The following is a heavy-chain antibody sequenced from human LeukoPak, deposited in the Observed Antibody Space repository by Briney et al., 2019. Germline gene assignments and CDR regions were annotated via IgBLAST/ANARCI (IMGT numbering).Heavy chain of an antibody. D-gene: IGHD3-22*01. Sequence: SETLSLTCTVSGGSISSYYWSWIRQPPGKGLEWIGYIYYSGSTNYNPSLKSRVTISVDTSKNQFSLKLSSVTAADTAVYYCARAPYYYDSSGYYYTPPSYWYFDLWGRGTLVTVSS. CDR1: GGSISSYY. J-gene: IGHJ2*01. CDR3: ARAPYYYDSSGYYYTPPSYWYFDL. V-gene: IGHV4-59*01. CDR2: IYYSGST.